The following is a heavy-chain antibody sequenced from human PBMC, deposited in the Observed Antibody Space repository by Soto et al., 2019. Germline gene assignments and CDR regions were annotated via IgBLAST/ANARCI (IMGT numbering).Heavy chain of an antibody. Sequence: VKVSFKASGGLFSSYPISWVRQVPGQGLEWMGGIIPVFQTAYYTQRFQGRVTITADESTNTAYMELSSLRSEDTAIYYCARGGSGYTWFNEFWGQGTLVTVSS. V-gene: IGHV1-69*01. CDR3: ARGGSGYTWFNEF. CDR1: GGLFSSYP. J-gene: IGHJ4*02. D-gene: IGHD3-22*01. CDR2: IIPVFQTA.